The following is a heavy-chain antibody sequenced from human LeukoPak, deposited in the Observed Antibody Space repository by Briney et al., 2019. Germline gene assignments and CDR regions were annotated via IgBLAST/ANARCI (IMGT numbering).Heavy chain of an antibody. V-gene: IGHV3-49*04. J-gene: IGHJ5*02. CDR3: TRTSRCECWFDP. Sequence: GRSLRLSCTASGFTFGDYAMSWVRQAPGKGLEWVGFIRSKAYGGTTEYAASVKGRFTISGDDSKSIAYLQMNSLKTEDTAVYYCTRTSRCECWFDPWGQGTLVTVSS. CDR1: GFTFGDYA. D-gene: IGHD2-15*01. CDR2: IRSKAYGGTT.